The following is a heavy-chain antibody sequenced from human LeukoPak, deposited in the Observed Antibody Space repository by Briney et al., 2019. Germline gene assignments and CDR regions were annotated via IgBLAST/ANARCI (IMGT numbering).Heavy chain of an antibody. CDR3: ARDRVQYSSSWYLDY. D-gene: IGHD6-13*01. CDR1: GFAFDSFA. Sequence: GGSLRLSCAASGFAFDSFAMSWVRQAPGKGLEWVAVISHDGSNKYYADSVKGRFTISRDNSKNTLYLQMNSLRAEDTAVYYCARDRVQYSSSWYLDYWGQGTLVTVSS. J-gene: IGHJ4*02. V-gene: IGHV3-30-3*01. CDR2: ISHDGSNK.